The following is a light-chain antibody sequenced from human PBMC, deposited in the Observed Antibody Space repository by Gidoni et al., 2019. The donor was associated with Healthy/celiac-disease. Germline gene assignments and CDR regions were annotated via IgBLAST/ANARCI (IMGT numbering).Light chain of an antibody. Sequence: EIVLTQSPATLSLSPGERATLSCRASQSVSSHLAWYQQKPGQAPRLLIYDASNRATGIPARFSGSGSGTDFTLTISSLEPEDFAVYYCQQRSNWPPRLTFGPGTKVDIK. J-gene: IGKJ3*01. CDR3: QQRSNWPPRLT. CDR1: QSVSSH. V-gene: IGKV3-11*01. CDR2: DAS.